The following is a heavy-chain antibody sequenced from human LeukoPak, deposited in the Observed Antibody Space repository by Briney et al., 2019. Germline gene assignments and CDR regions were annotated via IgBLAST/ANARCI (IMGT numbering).Heavy chain of an antibody. J-gene: IGHJ4*02. V-gene: IGHV4-59*01. CDR2: IYYSGST. CDR3: ARRNDGLFDY. CDR1: GGSISSYY. D-gene: IGHD1-1*01. Sequence: SETLSRTCSVSGGSISSYYWSWIRQPPGKGLEWIGYIYYSGSTNYNPSLKSRVTMSVDTSKNQFSLKLSSVTAADTAVYYCARRNDGLFDYWGQGTLVTVSS.